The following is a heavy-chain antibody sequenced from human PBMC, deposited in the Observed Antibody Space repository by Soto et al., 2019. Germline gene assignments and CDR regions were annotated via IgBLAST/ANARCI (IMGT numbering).Heavy chain of an antibody. Sequence: QVQLVESGGGVVQPGRSLRLSCAASGFTFSSYGMHWVRQAPGKGLEWVAVIWYDGSNKYYADSVKGRFTISRDNSKNTRYRQMNSLRAEDTAVDYCARDGIVVVTAPATLPDYYYYYGMDVWGQGTTVTVSS. J-gene: IGHJ6*02. CDR1: GFTFSSYG. CDR2: IWYDGSNK. CDR3: ARDGIVVVTAPATLPDYYYYYGMDV. D-gene: IGHD2-21*02. V-gene: IGHV3-33*01.